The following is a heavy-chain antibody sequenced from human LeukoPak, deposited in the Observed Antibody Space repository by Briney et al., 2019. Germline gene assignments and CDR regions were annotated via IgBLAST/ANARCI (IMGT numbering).Heavy chain of an antibody. V-gene: IGHV4-4*02. J-gene: IGHJ4*02. CDR2: VHLSGRT. CDR1: GGSMCTTNW. CDR3: AREGGPYRPLEN. Sequence: PSETLSLTCGVSGGSMCTTNWWTWVRQPPGEGLEWIGEVHLSGRTHYNPSLESRVTMSVDMPQNHISLRLTSVTAADTAVYYCAREGGPYRPLENSGQGTLVTVSS.